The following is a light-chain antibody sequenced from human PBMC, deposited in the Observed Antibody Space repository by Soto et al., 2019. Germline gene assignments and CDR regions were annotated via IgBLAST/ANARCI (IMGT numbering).Light chain of an antibody. V-gene: IGKV1-5*01. CDR2: AAS. J-gene: IGKJ1*01. CDR1: ESIDNW. Sequence: DIRMTQSPSTLSASVGDTVTITCRASESIDNWLAWYQQKPGKAPKLLIFAASTLVRGVPSRFSGRGSGTEFTLTISSLQADDYATVYCQQYHTDWTFGQGTKVDIK. CDR3: QQYHTDWT.